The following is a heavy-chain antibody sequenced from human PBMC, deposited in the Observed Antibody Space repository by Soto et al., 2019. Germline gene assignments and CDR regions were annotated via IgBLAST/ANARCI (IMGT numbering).Heavy chain of an antibody. V-gene: IGHV3-23*01. J-gene: IGHJ4*02. CDR3: AKSTLVVVVIHEFDY. Sequence: GGSLRLSCAASGFAFSSYAMSWVRQAPGKGLEWVSGISGSGDTTYYADSVKGRFTISRGNSKNALYLQMNSLRAEDTAVYFCAKSTLVVVVIHEFDYWGQGT. CDR2: ISGSGDTT. CDR1: GFAFSSYA. D-gene: IGHD3-22*01.